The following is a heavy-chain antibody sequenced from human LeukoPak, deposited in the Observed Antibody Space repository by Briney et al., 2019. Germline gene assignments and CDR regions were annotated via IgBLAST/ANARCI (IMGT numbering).Heavy chain of an antibody. CDR3: VKDLYGWEPKSGDY. CDR2: ISSNGIST. D-gene: IGHD1-26*01. V-gene: IGHV3-64D*09. Sequence: PGGSLRPSCSASGFTFSTYAMHWVRQAPGKGLEYVSAISSNGISTYYADSVKGRFTISRDNSKNTLYLQMSSLRAEDAAVYYCVKDLYGWEPKSGDYWGQGTLVTVSS. J-gene: IGHJ4*02. CDR1: GFTFSTYA.